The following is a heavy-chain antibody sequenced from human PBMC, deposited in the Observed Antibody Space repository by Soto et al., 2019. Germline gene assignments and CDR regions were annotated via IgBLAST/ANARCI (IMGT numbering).Heavy chain of an antibody. V-gene: IGHV4-4*07. CDR2: INTSGSS. CDR1: GGSLSSNY. J-gene: IGHJ4*02. Sequence: TLSLTCIVSGGSLSSNYWSWVRRPAGKGLEWIGRINTSGSSSYNPSLKSRVTMSVDTSKNQFSLNLNSVTAADTAIYYCARDWSYWGRGTLVTVSS. CDR3: ARDWSY.